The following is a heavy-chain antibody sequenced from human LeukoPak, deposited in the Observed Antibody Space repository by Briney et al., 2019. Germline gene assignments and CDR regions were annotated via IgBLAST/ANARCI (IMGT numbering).Heavy chain of an antibody. Sequence: PGGSLRLSCAASGFTFSNYAMSWVRQAPGKGLEWVSYTSGAGDIVYYADSVKGRFTISRDNAKSSLYLQMDSLRAEDTAVYYCGRDERYVGDSIDYWGQGTLVTVSS. V-gene: IGHV3-48*03. CDR2: TSGAGDIV. J-gene: IGHJ4*02. CDR3: GRDERYVGDSIDY. D-gene: IGHD4-23*01. CDR1: GFTFSNYA.